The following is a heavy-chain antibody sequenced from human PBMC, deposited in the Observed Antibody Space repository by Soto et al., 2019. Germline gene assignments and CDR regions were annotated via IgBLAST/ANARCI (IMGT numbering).Heavy chain of an antibody. CDR1: GFRFSIYS. CDR3: ARSVEGHFDY. CDR2: ITSDTKTI. Sequence: EVQLVESGGALVQRGGSLTLSCAASGFRFSIYSMNWVRQAPGQGLEWSAYITSDTKTIKYAESVKGRFTISRDNAKNSVYLQMDNLSEEDSAVYYWARSVEGHFDYLGQGTVVTVSS. V-gene: IGHV3-48*02. D-gene: IGHD6-19*01. J-gene: IGHJ4*02.